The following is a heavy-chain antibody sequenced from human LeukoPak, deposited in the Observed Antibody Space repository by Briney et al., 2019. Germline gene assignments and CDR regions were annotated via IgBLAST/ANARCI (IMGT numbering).Heavy chain of an antibody. CDR3: ARDVSYNSLDY. CDR2: IWYDGSKK. Sequence: GGSLRLSCATSGFTFSRHGFYLVRQAPGKGLEWVAVIWYDGSKKYYADSVKGRSTISRDNSKNTLYLEMNSLRAEDTAVYYCARDVSYNSLDYWGQGTLVTVSS. J-gene: IGHJ4*02. V-gene: IGHV3-33*07. D-gene: IGHD6-13*01. CDR1: GFTFSRHG.